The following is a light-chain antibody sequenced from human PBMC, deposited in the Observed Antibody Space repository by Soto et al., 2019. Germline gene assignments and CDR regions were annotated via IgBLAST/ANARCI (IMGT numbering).Light chain of an antibody. Sequence: DIQMTQSPSSLSASVGDRVTITCRASQSISSYLNWYQQKPGKAPKLLIYAASSLQSGVPSRFSGSASGTDFTLTISSLQPEEFATYYCQQSYSMPRTFGQGTKVDI. CDR1: QSISSY. CDR2: AAS. V-gene: IGKV1-39*01. J-gene: IGKJ1*01. CDR3: QQSYSMPRT.